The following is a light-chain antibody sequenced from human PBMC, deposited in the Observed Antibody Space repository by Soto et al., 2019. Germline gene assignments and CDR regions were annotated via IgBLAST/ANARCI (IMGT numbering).Light chain of an antibody. CDR3: QQYNNWPPIT. Sequence: EVVMRQSPATLSVSPGEGATLSCRASQSVSSNLAWYQQKPGQAPRLLIYGASPRATGIPARFSGSGSGTEFTLTISSLQSEDFAVYYCQQYNNWPPITFGQGTRLEIK. J-gene: IGKJ5*01. CDR1: QSVSSN. V-gene: IGKV3-15*01. CDR2: GAS.